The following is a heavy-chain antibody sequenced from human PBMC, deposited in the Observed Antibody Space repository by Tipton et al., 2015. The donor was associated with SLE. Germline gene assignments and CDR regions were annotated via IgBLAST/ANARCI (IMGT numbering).Heavy chain of an antibody. CDR3: AKGALYYESSAYPDY. D-gene: IGHD3-22*01. CDR2: IKQDGSEK. J-gene: IGHJ4*02. Sequence: SLRLSYAASGFTFSSYWMSWVRQAPGKGLEWVANIKQDGSEKYYVDSVKGRFTISRDNAKNSLYLQMNSLRAEDTAVYYCAKGALYYESSAYPDYWGQGTLVTVSS. CDR1: GFTFSSYW. V-gene: IGHV3-7*01.